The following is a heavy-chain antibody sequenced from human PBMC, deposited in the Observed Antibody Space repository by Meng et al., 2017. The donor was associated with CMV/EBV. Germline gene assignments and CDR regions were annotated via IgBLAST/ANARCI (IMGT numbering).Heavy chain of an antibody. CDR2: INPSGGST. CDR3: ARVSVVVAATPGAFDI. D-gene: IGHD2-15*01. CDR1: GYTFTSYY. Sequence: QVHPGTAGDELKKPWASGKVSCKASGYTFTSYYLHWVRQAPGQGLEWMGIINPSGGSTSYAQKFPGRVTMTRDTTTSTVYMELSSLRPEDTAVYYCARVSVVVAATPGAFDIWGQGTMVTVSS. V-gene: IGHV1-46*01. J-gene: IGHJ3*02.